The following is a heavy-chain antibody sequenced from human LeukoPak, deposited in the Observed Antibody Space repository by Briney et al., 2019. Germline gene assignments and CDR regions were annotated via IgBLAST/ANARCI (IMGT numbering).Heavy chain of an antibody. Sequence: PSETLSLTCAVSGDSIISRKNWWSWIRQPPGKGLEWIGEINHSGSTNYNPSLKSRVTISVDTSKNQFSLKLSSVTAADTAVYYCARCGPARGIDYWGQGTLVAVSS. D-gene: IGHD2-2*01. CDR2: INHSGST. J-gene: IGHJ4*02. CDR1: GDSIISRKNW. CDR3: ARCGPARGIDY. V-gene: IGHV4-4*02.